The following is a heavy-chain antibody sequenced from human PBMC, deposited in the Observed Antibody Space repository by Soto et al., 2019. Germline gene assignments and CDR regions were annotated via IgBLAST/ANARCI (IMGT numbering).Heavy chain of an antibody. CDR3: ARIDCTGNNCKPYYHYGMDV. V-gene: IGHV3-33*01. CDR1: GFTFDTYG. D-gene: IGHD2-8*02. CDR2: IWYDGGIK. Sequence: GGSLRLSCAASGFTFDTYGMHWVRQVPGKGLQWVAIIWYDGGIKYYADSVRGRFTVSRDNSKNTLYLHMNSLTDEDTGAYYCARIDCTGNNCKPYYHYGMDVWGQGTAVTVSS. J-gene: IGHJ6*02.